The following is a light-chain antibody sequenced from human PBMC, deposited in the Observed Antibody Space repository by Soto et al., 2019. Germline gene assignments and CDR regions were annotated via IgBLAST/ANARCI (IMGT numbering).Light chain of an antibody. CDR3: QQYVSSPST. Sequence: EIVLTQSTGTLSLSPGERATLSCRASQSVYSSSLAWYQQKPGQAPRLLIYGVSIRATGIPDRFSGSGSGTDFTLTISRLEPEDFALYYCQQYVSSPSTFGRGTKVEIK. CDR2: GVS. V-gene: IGKV3-20*01. CDR1: QSVYSSS. J-gene: IGKJ2*01.